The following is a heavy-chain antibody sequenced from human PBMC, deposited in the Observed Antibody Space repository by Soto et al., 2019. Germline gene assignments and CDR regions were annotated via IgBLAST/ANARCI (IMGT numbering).Heavy chain of an antibody. J-gene: IGHJ3*02. Sequence: EVQLVESGGGLVQPGGSLRLSCAASGFTFSSYDMHWVRQATGKGLEWVSAIGTAGDTYYPGSVKGRFTISRENAKNSLYLQMNSRRAGDTAVYYCARGRTERYAFDIWGQGTMVTVSS. D-gene: IGHD1-1*01. CDR2: IGTAGDT. V-gene: IGHV3-13*01. CDR3: ARGRTERYAFDI. CDR1: GFTFSSYD.